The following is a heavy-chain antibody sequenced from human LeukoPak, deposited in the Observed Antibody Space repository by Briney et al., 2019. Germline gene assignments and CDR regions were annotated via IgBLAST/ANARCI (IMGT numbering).Heavy chain of an antibody. V-gene: IGHV3-20*04. CDR1: GFTFDDYG. CDR3: ARGVNYYDSSGGSY. Sequence: GGSLRLSCAASGFTFDDYGMSWVRQAPGKGLEWVSGINWNGGSTGYADSVKGRFTISRDNAKNTLYLQMNSLRAEDTAVYYCARGVNYYDSSGGSYWGQGTLVTVSS. CDR2: INWNGGST. D-gene: IGHD3-22*01. J-gene: IGHJ4*02.